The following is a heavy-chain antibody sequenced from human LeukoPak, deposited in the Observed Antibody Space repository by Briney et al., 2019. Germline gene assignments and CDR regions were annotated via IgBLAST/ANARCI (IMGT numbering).Heavy chain of an antibody. V-gene: IGHV4-39*07. CDR2: IYHSGST. CDR3: ARDYQGGYGDKTVDY. D-gene: IGHD5-18*01. Sequence: SETLSLTCIVSGGSISRSTYYWGWIRQPPGKGLEWIGSIYHSGSTKYNSSLKSRVTIAVDTSKNHFSLKLSSVTAADTAVYYCARDYQGGYGDKTVDYWGQGTLVTVSS. CDR1: GGSISRSTYY. J-gene: IGHJ4*02.